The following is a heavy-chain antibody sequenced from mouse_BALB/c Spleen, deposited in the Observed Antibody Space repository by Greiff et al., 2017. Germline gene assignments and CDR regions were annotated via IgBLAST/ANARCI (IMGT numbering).Heavy chain of an antibody. Sequence: ESGPGLVKPSQSLSLTCSVTGYSITSGYYWNWIRQFPGNKREWMGYISYDGSNNYNPSLKNRSSITRDTSKNQFFLKLNSVTTEDTATYYCAREDGNYGAMDYWGQGTSVTVSS. J-gene: IGHJ4*01. CDR2: ISYDGSN. CDR1: GYSITSGYY. CDR3: AREDGNYGAMDY. V-gene: IGHV3-6*02. D-gene: IGHD2-1*01.